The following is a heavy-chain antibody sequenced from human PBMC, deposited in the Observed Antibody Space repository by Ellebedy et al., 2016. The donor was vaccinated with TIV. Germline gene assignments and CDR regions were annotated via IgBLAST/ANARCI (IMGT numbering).Heavy chain of an antibody. CDR1: GFTFSSYA. CDR2: ISSDGSNK. V-gene: IGHV3-30*03. Sequence: PGGSLRLSCAASGFTFSSYAMSWVRQAPGKGLEWVAVISSDGSNKYYADSVKGRFTISRDNSKNTLYLQMNSLRAEDTAVYYCAREGSGWGQGQYFQHWGQGTLVTVSS. D-gene: IGHD6-19*01. J-gene: IGHJ1*01. CDR3: AREGSGWGQGQYFQH.